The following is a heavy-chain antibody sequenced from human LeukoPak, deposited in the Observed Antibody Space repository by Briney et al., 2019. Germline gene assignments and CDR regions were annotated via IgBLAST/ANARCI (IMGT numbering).Heavy chain of an antibody. Sequence: SKTLSLTCTVSGGSISSYYWSWIRQPAGKGLEWIGRIYTSGSTNYNPSLKSRVTMSVDTSKNQFSLKLSSVTAADTAVYYCASGGILTGLDYWGQGTLVTVSS. CDR1: GGSISSYY. V-gene: IGHV4-4*07. CDR3: ASGGILTGLDY. D-gene: IGHD3-9*01. J-gene: IGHJ4*02. CDR2: IYTSGST.